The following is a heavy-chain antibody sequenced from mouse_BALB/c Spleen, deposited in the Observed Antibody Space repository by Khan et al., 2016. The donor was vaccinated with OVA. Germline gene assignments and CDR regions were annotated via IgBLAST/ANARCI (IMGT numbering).Heavy chain of an antibody. CDR2: INPSNGYT. D-gene: IGHD1-2*01. CDR1: GYTFTSYT. V-gene: IGHV1-4*01. Sequence: VKLQESGAELARPGASVKMSCKASGYTFTSYTIHWIKLRPGQGLEWIGYINPSNGYTNYNQKFKDKATLTADKSSTTAYMQLSSLTSDDSAVYNCVRDGADDRRDGGFAYWGQGTLVTVSA. J-gene: IGHJ3*01. CDR3: VRDGADDRRDGGFAY.